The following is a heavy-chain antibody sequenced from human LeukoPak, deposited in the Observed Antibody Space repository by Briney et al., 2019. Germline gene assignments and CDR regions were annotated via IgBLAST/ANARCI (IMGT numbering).Heavy chain of an antibody. Sequence: SETLSLTCTVSGGSISSGGYYWSWIRQHPGKGLEWIGYIYYSGSTYYNPSLKSRVTISVDTSKNQFSLKLSSVTAADTAVYYCARGGFAGSYAYDYWGQGTLVTVPS. D-gene: IGHD1-26*01. CDR2: IYYSGST. CDR1: GGSISSGGYY. V-gene: IGHV4-31*03. J-gene: IGHJ4*02. CDR3: ARGGFAGSYAYDY.